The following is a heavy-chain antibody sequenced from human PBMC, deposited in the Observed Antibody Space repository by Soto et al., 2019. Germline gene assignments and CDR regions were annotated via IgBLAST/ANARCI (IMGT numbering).Heavy chain of an antibody. J-gene: IGHJ4*02. CDR2: INHSGST. V-gene: IGHV4-34*01. CDR3: ARANGSGSSYFDY. D-gene: IGHD3-10*01. Sequence: SETLSLTCAVYGESFSGYYWSWIRQPPGKGLEWIGEINHSGSTNYNPSLKSRVTISVDTSKNQFSLKLSSVTAADTAVYYCARANGSGSSYFDYWGQGTLVTVSS. CDR1: GESFSGYY.